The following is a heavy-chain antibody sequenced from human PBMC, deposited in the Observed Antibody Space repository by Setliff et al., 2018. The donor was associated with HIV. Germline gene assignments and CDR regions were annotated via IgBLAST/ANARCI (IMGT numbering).Heavy chain of an antibody. CDR2: ISGSGGST. V-gene: IGHV3-23*01. D-gene: IGHD5-18*01. J-gene: IGHJ4*02. Sequence: QTGGSLRLSCAASGFTFSSYAMSWVRQAPGKGLEWVSAISGSGGSTYYADSVKGRFTISRDNSKNTLYLQMSSLRAEDTAVYYCAKGFRPVDTALVSGPTYWGQGIRVTVSS. CDR3: AKGFRPVDTALVSGPTY. CDR1: GFTFSSYA.